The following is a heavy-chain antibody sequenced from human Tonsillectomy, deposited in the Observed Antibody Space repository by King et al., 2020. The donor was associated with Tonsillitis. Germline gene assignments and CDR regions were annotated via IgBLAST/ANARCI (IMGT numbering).Heavy chain of an antibody. CDR2: ISNDGTDK. CDR1: GFTFSTYA. V-gene: IGHV3-30*01. Sequence: VQLVESGGGVVQPGGSLRLSCLVSGFTFSTYAVHWVRQAPGKGLEWVALISNDGTDKYYGDSVKGRFTISRDNPKNTLFLQIDSLRAEDTAVYYCARGGIAVTANLFDYWGQGTLVTVSS. CDR3: ARGGIAVTANLFDY. J-gene: IGHJ4*02. D-gene: IGHD6-19*01.